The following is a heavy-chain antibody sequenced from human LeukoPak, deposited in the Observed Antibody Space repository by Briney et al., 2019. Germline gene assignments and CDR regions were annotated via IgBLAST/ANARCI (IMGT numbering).Heavy chain of an antibody. D-gene: IGHD3-22*01. CDR1: GGTFSSYT. CDR2: VVPMSGTA. CDR3: ARDFYYDTSGGGLT. V-gene: IGHV1-69*05. J-gene: IGHJ3*01. Sequence: SVKVPCKASGGTFSSYTISWVRQAPGQGLEWMGRVVPMSGTANYAQKFQGRVTTTTDESTSTAYMELTSLRSEDTAVYYCARDFYYDTSGGGLTWGQGTMVTVSS.